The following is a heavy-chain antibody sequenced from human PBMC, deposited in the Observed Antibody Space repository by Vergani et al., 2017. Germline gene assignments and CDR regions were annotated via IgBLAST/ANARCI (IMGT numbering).Heavy chain of an antibody. V-gene: IGHV3-23*01. CDR1: GFTFNIYA. CDR2: ITYNCGRT. Sequence: EVRLLESGGGLVQPGGSLRLSCAASGFTFNIYAMSWVRQAPGKGLEWVSTITYNCGRTYYADSVTGRFTISRDNSKNTMFLQLKTLRAEDTGVYYCAKDYNIMGALHYWGQGTLVAVSS. D-gene: IGHD5-12*01. CDR3: AKDYNIMGALHY. J-gene: IGHJ4*02.